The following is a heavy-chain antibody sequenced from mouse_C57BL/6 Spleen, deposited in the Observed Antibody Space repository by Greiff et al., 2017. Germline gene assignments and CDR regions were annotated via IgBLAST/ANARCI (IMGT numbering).Heavy chain of an antibody. CDR2: ISYDGSN. CDR1: GYSITSGYY. D-gene: IGHD2-3*01. CDR3: ARFYDGYYPDY. J-gene: IGHJ2*01. Sequence: EVKLQESGPGLVKPSQSLSLTCSVTGYSITSGYYWNWIRQFPGNKLEWMGYISYDGSNNYNPSLKNRISITRDTSKNQFFLKLNSVTTEDTATYYCARFYDGYYPDYWGQGTTLTVSS. V-gene: IGHV3-6*01.